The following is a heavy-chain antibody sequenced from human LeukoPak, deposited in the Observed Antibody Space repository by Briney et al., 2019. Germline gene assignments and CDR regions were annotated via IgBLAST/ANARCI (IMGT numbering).Heavy chain of an antibody. CDR1: GGSISSYY. J-gene: IGHJ6*03. CDR3: ARLSRIAAAGSYSYHSMDV. V-gene: IGHV4-4*09. CDR2: IYTSGST. D-gene: IGHD6-13*01. Sequence: SETLSLTCTVSGGSISSYYWSWIRQPPGKGLEWIGYIYTSGSTNYNPSLKSRVTISVDTSKNQFSLKLSSVTAADTAVYYCARLSRIAAAGSYSYHSMDVWGQGTTVTVSS.